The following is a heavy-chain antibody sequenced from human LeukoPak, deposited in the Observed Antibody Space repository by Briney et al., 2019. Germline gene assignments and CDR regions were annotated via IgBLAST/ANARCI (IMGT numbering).Heavy chain of an antibody. Sequence: SVKVSCKASGGTFSSYAISWVRQAPGQGLEWMRGIIPILGIANYAQKFQGRVTITADKSTSTAYMELSSLRSEDTAVYYCARVYCSSTSCASHYYGMDVWGQGTTVTVSS. J-gene: IGHJ6*02. CDR3: ARVYCSSTSCASHYYGMDV. CDR1: GGTFSSYA. V-gene: IGHV1-69*04. CDR2: IIPILGIA. D-gene: IGHD2-2*01.